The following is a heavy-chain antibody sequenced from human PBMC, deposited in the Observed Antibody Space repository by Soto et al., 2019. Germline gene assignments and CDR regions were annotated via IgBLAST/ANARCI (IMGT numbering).Heavy chain of an antibody. CDR1: GDSISSNY. D-gene: IGHD3-9*01. CDR3: ARVPYDILTGRPLHFDY. CDR2: IYYSGNT. Sequence: SETLSLTCTVSGDSISSNYWNWIRQPPGKGLEWIGYIYYSGNTNYNPSLKSRVTISVDTSKNQFSLKLSSVTAADTAVYYCARVPYDILTGRPLHFDYWGQGTLVTVSS. J-gene: IGHJ4*02. V-gene: IGHV4-59*08.